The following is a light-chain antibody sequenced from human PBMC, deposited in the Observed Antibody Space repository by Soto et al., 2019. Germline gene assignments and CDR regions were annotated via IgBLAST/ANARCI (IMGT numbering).Light chain of an antibody. V-gene: IGKV4-1*01. CDR1: QSVLYSSNNKNY. Sequence: DIVMTQSPDSLAVSLGERATINCKSSQSVLYSSNNKNYLAWYQQKPGQPPKLLIYWASTRESGVPDRFSGSGSGTDFTLPISSLQAEDVAVYYCQHYYSPWTFGQGTKVEIK. J-gene: IGKJ1*01. CDR3: QHYYSPWT. CDR2: WAS.